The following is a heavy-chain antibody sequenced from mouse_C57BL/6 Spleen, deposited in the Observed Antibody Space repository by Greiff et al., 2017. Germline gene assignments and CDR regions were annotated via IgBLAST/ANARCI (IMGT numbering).Heavy chain of an antibody. CDR1: GFTFSDYG. CDR2: ISSGSSTI. Sequence: EVMLVESGGGLVKPGGSLKLSCAASGFTFSDYGMHWVRQAPEKGLEWVAYISSGSSTIYYADTVKGRFTISRDNAKNTLFLQMTSLRSEDTAMYYCADSDGYYGGFAYWGQGTLVTVSA. J-gene: IGHJ3*01. V-gene: IGHV5-17*01. CDR3: ADSDGYYGGFAY. D-gene: IGHD2-3*01.